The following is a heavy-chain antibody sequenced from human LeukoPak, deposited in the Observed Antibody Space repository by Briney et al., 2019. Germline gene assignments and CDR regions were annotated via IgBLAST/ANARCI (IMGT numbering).Heavy chain of an antibody. CDR2: IYYSGST. CDR3: ARGGEWLADAFDI. J-gene: IGHJ3*02. D-gene: IGHD6-19*01. V-gene: IGHV4-39*01. Sequence: SETLSLTCTVSGGSISSSSYYWGWIRQPPGKGLEWIGSIYYSGSTYYNPSLKSRVTISVDTSKNQFSLKLSSVTAADTAVYYCARGGEWLADAFDIWGQGTMVTVSS. CDR1: GGSISSSSYY.